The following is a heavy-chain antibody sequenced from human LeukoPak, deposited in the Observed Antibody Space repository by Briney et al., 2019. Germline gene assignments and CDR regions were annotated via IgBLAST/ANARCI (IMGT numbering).Heavy chain of an antibody. V-gene: IGHV3-23*01. CDR3: ARGYSGYGV. J-gene: IGHJ4*02. CDR2: ISDSGGNT. CDR1: GFTFSSYA. D-gene: IGHD5-12*01. Sequence: RGSLRLSCAASGFTFSSYAMSWVRQAPGQGLEWVSAISDSGGNTYYADSVKGRFTISRDNSKNTLYLQMNSLRADDTAVYYCARGYSGYGVWGQGTLVTVSS.